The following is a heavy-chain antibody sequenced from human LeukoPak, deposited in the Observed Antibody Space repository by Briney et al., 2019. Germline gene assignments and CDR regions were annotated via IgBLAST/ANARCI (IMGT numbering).Heavy chain of an antibody. CDR2: VNSDGSST. Sequence: GGSLRLSCAASGFTFSSYWMHWVRQAPGKGLVWVSRVNSDGSSTSFPDSVKGRFTISRDNAKNTLYLQMNSLRAEDTAVYYCARTRGSSWYFDYWGQGTLVTVSS. V-gene: IGHV3-74*01. D-gene: IGHD6-13*01. CDR1: GFTFSSYW. J-gene: IGHJ4*02. CDR3: ARTRGSSWYFDY.